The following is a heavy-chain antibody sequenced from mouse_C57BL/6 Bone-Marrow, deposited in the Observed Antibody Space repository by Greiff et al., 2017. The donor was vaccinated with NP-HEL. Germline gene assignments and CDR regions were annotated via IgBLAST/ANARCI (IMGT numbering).Heavy chain of an antibody. CDR3: ARQTGRRYVDV. V-gene: IGHV5-2*01. J-gene: IGHJ1*03. CDR1: EYEFPSHD. D-gene: IGHD4-1*01. Sequence: VQLKESGGGLVQPGESLKLSCESNEYEFPSHDMSWVRKTPEKRLELVAAIYRDGGSTYYPDTMERRFIISRDNTKKSLYQQMSSLGSEDTAWCDCARQTGRRYVDVWGTGTTVTVSS. CDR2: IYRDGGST.